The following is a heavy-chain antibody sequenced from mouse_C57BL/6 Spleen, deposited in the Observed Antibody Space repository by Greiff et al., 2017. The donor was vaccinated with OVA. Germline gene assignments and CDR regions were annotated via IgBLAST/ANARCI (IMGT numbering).Heavy chain of an antibody. J-gene: IGHJ1*03. CDR2: IRSKSNNYAT. V-gene: IGHV10-1*01. D-gene: IGHD2-2*01. CDR1: GFSFNTYA. Sequence: EVQGVESGGGLVQPKGSLKLSCAASGFSFNTYAMNWVRQAPGKGLEWVARIRSKSNNYATYYADSVKDRFTISRDDSESMLYLQMNNLKTEDTAMYYCVRHLYGYDLWYFDVWGTGTTVTVSS. CDR3: VRHLYGYDLWYFDV.